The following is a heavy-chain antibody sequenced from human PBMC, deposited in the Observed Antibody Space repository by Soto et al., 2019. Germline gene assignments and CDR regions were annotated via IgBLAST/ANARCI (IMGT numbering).Heavy chain of an antibody. V-gene: IGHV4-39*01. CDR3: ARQGTVTPYDY. CDR2: IYYSGST. CDR1: GGSISSSSYY. J-gene: IGHJ4*02. Sequence: ASETLSLTCTVSGGSISSSSYYWGWIRQPPGKGLEWIGSIYYSGSTYYNPSLKSRVTISVDTSKNQFSLKLSSVTAADTAVYYCARQGTVTPYDYWGQGTLVTVSS. D-gene: IGHD4-17*01.